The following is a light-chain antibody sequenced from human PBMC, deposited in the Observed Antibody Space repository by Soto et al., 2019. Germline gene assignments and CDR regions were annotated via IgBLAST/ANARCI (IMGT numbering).Light chain of an antibody. CDR1: QSVLYSSNNKNY. CDR3: QQYYSTLYT. Sequence: DIVMIQSPDSLAVSLGERATINCKSSQSVLYSSNNKNYLAWYQQKPGQPPKLLFSWASVRESGVPDRFSGSGSGTEFTLTISSLQAEDVAVYYCQQYYSTLYTFGQGTKLEIK. CDR2: WAS. J-gene: IGKJ2*01. V-gene: IGKV4-1*01.